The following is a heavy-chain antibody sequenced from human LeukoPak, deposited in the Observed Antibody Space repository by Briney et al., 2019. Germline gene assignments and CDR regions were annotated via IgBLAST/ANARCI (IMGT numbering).Heavy chain of an antibody. CDR2: ISGSGGST. D-gene: IGHD6-19*01. Sequence: GGSLRLSCAASGFTFSSYAMSWVRQAPGKGLEWVSAISGSGGSTYYADSVKGQFTISRDNSKNTLYLQMNSLRAEDTAVYYCANPGIAVAGSKDYWGQGTLVTVSS. V-gene: IGHV3-23*01. CDR3: ANPGIAVAGSKDY. J-gene: IGHJ4*02. CDR1: GFTFSSYA.